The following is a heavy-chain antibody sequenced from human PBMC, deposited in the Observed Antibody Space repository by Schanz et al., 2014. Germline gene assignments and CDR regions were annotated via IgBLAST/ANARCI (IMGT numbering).Heavy chain of an antibody. CDR2: ISGSSIHK. CDR1: GFTFSDYY. J-gene: IGHJ4*02. Sequence: QVYLVESGGDLVKPGGSLRLSCAASGFTFSDYYMAWIRQAPGKGLEWVSHISGSSIHKNYADSVKGRFSISRDNGETSVYLQINSLRVEDTGMYYCARGDPVAGLDYWGQGTLVIVSS. CDR3: ARGDPVAGLDY. V-gene: IGHV3-11*05.